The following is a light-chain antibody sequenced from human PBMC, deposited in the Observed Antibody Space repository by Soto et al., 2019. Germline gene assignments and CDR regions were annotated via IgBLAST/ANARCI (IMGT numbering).Light chain of an antibody. CDR3: FLSYSGARPVV. J-gene: IGLJ2*01. Sequence: QAVMTQEPSLTVSPGGTVTLTCDSSTGPVTSGHWPYWLQQKPGQAHRTLIYDTSKKHSWTPARFSGSLLGGKAALTLSGAQPEDEADDYCFLSYSGARPVVFGGGTKLTVL. V-gene: IGLV7-46*01. CDR2: DTS. CDR1: TGPVTSGHW.